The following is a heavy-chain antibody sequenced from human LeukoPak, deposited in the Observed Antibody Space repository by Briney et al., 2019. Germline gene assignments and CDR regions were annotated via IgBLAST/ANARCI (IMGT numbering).Heavy chain of an antibody. CDR1: GGTFSSYA. CDR2: IVPILGIA. D-gene: IGHD3-10*01. CDR3: ARARWNYYGSRSHLDAFDI. V-gene: IGHV1-69*04. Sequence: GASVKVSCKASGGTFSSYAISWVRQAPGQGLEWMGRIVPILGIANYAQKFQGRVTMTRNTSISTAYMELSSLRSEDTAVYYCARARWNYYGSRSHLDAFDIWGQGTMVTVSS. J-gene: IGHJ3*02.